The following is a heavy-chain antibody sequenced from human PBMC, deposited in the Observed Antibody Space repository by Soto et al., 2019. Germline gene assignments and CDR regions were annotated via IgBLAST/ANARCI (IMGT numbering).Heavy chain of an antibody. D-gene: IGHD5-12*01. J-gene: IGHJ4*02. V-gene: IGHV4-31*03. CDR1: GGSISIGGYY. CDR2: IYYSGST. Sequence: PLSLTGTVSGGSISIGGYYWSWMRQHPEKGLEWIGYIYYSGSTYYNPSLKSRVTISVDTSKNQFSLKLSSVTAADTAVYYCARIKGGYDPTYYFDYWGQGTLVTVSS. CDR3: ARIKGGYDPTYYFDY.